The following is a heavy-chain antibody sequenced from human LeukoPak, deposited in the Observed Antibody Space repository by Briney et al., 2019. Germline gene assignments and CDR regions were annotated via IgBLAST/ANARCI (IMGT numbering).Heavy chain of an antibody. CDR2: SDSVGNT. CDR1: GFTFSSYD. CDR3: AKDMLAGTTPRTDF. D-gene: IGHD6-13*01. J-gene: IGHJ4*02. V-gene: IGHV3-23*01. Sequence: PGGSLRLSCAASGFTFSSYDMTWVRQVPGKGLEWVSTSDSVGNTFYADSVKGQFTISRDNSKNTLYLQMNSLRAEDTAVYYCAKDMLAGTTPRTDFWGQGTLVTVSS.